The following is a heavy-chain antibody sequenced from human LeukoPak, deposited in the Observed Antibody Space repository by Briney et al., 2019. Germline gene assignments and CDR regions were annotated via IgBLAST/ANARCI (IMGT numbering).Heavy chain of an antibody. D-gene: IGHD3-22*01. Sequence: PGGSLRLSCAASGFTFSTNYMSWFRQAPGKGLEWVGFIRSKAYGGTTEYAASVKGRFTISRDDSKSIAYLQMNSLKTEDTAVYYCTRAKEDYYDSSGYAEYFQHWGQGTLVAVSS. CDR2: IRSKAYGGTT. CDR3: TRAKEDYYDSSGYAEYFQH. J-gene: IGHJ1*01. V-gene: IGHV3-49*03. CDR1: GFTFSTNY.